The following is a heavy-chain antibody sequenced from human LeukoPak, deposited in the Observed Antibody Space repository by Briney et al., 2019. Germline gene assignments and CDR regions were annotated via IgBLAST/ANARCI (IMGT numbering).Heavy chain of an antibody. CDR3: ARDKAVTTEVTQHFQH. V-gene: IGHV1-18*01. J-gene: IGHJ1*01. D-gene: IGHD4-23*01. CDR2: LSAYNGYT. Sequence: ASVKVSCKASGYTFTNYGFSWVRQAPGQGLEWMGWLSAYNGYTDYAQKLQFRVTMTTDTSTSTAYMELRSLRSDDTAVYYCARDKAVTTEVTQHFQHWGQGTLVTVSS. CDR1: GYTFTNYG.